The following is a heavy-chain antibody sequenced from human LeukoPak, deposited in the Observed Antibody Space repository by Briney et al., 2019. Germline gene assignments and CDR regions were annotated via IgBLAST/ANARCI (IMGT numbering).Heavy chain of an antibody. Sequence: SETLSLTCTVSGGSISSSSYSWSWIRQPPGKGLEWIGYIYYSGSTNYNPSLKSRVTISVDTSKNQFSLKLSSVTAADTAVYYCARDGPYYYDSSGLRGAFDIWGQGTMVTVSS. V-gene: IGHV4-61*01. J-gene: IGHJ3*02. CDR2: IYYSGST. CDR3: ARDGPYYYDSSGLRGAFDI. D-gene: IGHD3-22*01. CDR1: GGSISSSSYS.